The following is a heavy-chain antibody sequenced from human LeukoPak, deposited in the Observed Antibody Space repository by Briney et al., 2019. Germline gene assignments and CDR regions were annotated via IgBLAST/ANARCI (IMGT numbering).Heavy chain of an antibody. V-gene: IGHV1-69*04. J-gene: IGHJ4*02. CDR1: GGTFSSYA. Sequence: ASVKVSCKASGGTFSSYAISWVRQAPGQGLEWMGRIIPILGITNYAQKFQGRVTITADKSTSTAYMELSSLRSEDTAVYYCARDPSRDGYNVDYWGQGTLVTVSS. CDR2: IIPILGIT. CDR3: ARDPSRDGYNVDY. D-gene: IGHD5-24*01.